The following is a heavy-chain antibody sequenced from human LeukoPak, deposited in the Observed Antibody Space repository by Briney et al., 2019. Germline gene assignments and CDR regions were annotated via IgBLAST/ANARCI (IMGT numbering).Heavy chain of an antibody. J-gene: IGHJ4*02. Sequence: GASVKVSCTTSGYTFTDYYMFWLRQAPGQGLEWVGWINPNSDDTHYAQKFQGRVTMTRDTSISTAYMELSRLISDDTAVYYCARDRGSRNILTDYFDYWGQGTLVTVSS. V-gene: IGHV1-2*02. D-gene: IGHD3-9*01. CDR1: GYTFTDYY. CDR2: INPNSDDT. CDR3: ARDRGSRNILTDYFDY.